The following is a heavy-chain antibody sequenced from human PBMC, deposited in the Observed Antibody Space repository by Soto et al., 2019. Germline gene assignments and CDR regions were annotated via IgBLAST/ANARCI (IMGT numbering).Heavy chain of an antibody. J-gene: IGHJ4*02. CDR3: ARMSIGSYSFEL. D-gene: IGHD3-10*01. V-gene: IGHV3-7*05. CDR1: GFALSAYW. CDR2: IRQDGGKK. Sequence: EVQLVESGGSWVEPGGSVRLSCTASGFALSAYWMTWVRQTPGKRREWVTYIRQDGGKKYYVDSVRGRFTISRDNAKNSLYLQTSSVRADDTAVYYCARMSIGSYSFELWGQGTQVTVSS.